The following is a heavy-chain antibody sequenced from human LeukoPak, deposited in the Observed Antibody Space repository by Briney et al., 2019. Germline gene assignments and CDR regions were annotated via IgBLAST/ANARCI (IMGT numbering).Heavy chain of an antibody. V-gene: IGHV1-69*05. CDR1: GGTFTIYT. CDR3: ARGGYNYDYYYYMDV. D-gene: IGHD5-12*01. Sequence: ASVNVSFTASGGTFTIYTISWVRQAPGQGLEWMGGIIPIFGTANYAQKFQGRVTITTDESTSTAYMELSSLRSEDAAVYYCARGGYNYDYYYYMDVWGKGTTVTVSS. CDR2: IIPIFGTA. J-gene: IGHJ6*03.